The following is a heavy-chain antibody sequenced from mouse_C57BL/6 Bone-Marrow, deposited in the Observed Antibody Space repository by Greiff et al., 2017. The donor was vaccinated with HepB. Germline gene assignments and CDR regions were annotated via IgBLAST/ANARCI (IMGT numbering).Heavy chain of an antibody. CDR3: ARTLFHFDY. V-gene: IGHV1-82*01. Sequence: VQLQQSGPELVKPGASVKISCKASGYAFSSSWMNWVKQRPGKGLEWIGRIYPGDGDTNYNGKFKGKATLTADKSSSTAYMQLSSLTSEDSAVYFCARTLFHFDYWGQGTTLTVSS. CDR2: IYPGDGDT. D-gene: IGHD6-5*01. CDR1: GYAFSSSW. J-gene: IGHJ2*01.